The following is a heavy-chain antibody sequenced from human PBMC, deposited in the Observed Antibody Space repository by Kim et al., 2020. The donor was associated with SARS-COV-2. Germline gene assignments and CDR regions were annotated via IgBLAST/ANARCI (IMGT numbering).Heavy chain of an antibody. J-gene: IGHJ4*02. CDR1: GTSITIYY. CDR3: ARLPYTGGFYYFDF. Sequence: SETLSLTCNVSGTSITIYYWGWIRQPPGKGLEFIGYVYYSGRTNYNPSLESRVSISVDTSKNQFSLKVNSMTAADTAVYYCARLPYTGGFYYFDFWGQGILATVSS. V-gene: IGHV4-59*08. CDR2: VYYSGRT. D-gene: IGHD5-18*01.